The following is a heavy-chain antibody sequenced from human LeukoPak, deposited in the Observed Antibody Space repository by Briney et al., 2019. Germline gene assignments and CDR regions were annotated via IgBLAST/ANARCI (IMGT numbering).Heavy chain of an antibody. D-gene: IGHD6-19*01. V-gene: IGHV1-46*01. CDR3: ARARGGYSSGWYYFDY. CDR2: INPSGGST. J-gene: IGHJ4*02. CDR1: GYTFTSYY. Sequence: EASVTVSCTASGYTFTSYYMHWVRQAPGQGLEWVGIINPSGGSTSYAQKFQGRVTMTRDTSTSTVYMELSSLRSEDTAVYYCARARGGYSSGWYYFDYWGQGTLVTVSS.